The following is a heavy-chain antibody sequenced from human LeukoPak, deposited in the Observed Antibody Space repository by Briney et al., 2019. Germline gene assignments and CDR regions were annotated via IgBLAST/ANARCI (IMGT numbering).Heavy chain of an antibody. CDR3: ARGCSDTTCYNAFDI. J-gene: IGHJ3*02. D-gene: IGHD2-2*02. CDR1: GYTFTGYY. Sequence: GASVKVSCKASGYTFTGYYMHRVRQAPGQGLEWMGWINPNSGDTKCAQKFQGRVSMTRGTSISTTYMELSRLRSDDTAIYYCARGCSDTTCYNAFDIWGQGTVVTVST. CDR2: INPNSGDT. V-gene: IGHV1-2*02.